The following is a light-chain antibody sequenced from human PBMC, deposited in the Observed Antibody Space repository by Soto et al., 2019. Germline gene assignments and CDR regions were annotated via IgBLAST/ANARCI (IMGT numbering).Light chain of an antibody. CDR2: LTS. CDR3: MQALQTPLA. V-gene: IGKV2-28*01. CDR1: QSLLYSNGYSY. J-gene: IGKJ4*01. Sequence: DIVMTQSPLSLPVSPGEPASISCRSSQSLLYSNGYSYVDWYLQKPGRSPQLLIYLTSIRAPGVPDRFSGSGSGTDFTLRINKVEAEDFGVYYCMQALQTPLAFGGGTRVEIK.